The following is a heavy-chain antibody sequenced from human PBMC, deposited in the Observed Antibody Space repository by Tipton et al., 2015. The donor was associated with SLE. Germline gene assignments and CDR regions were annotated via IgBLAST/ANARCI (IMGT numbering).Heavy chain of an antibody. D-gene: IGHD5-24*01. Sequence: TLSLTCTVSGGSISSHYWSWFRQPPGKGLEWIGYIYYRGNTKYNPSLNSRVTISLDTSRTQFSLRLTSVTAADTAVYYCARPVGRWLQYDAFDIWGQGTMVTVSS. V-gene: IGHV4-59*08. CDR2: IYYRGNT. CDR1: GGSISSHY. J-gene: IGHJ3*02. CDR3: ARPVGRWLQYDAFDI.